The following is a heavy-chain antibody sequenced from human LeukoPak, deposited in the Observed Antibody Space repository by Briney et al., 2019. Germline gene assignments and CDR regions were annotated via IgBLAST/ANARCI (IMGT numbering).Heavy chain of an antibody. CDR2: ISSSDSTI. D-gene: IGHD1-20*01. V-gene: IGHV3-48*03. CDR1: GLTLSCYN. CDR3: ERSRYIWNGDAFDI. J-gene: IGHJ3*02. Sequence: GGPLTLSCAASGLTLSCYNMNWVRQAPGKGLEWVSYISSSDSTIYYAHSVQGRFTISRDNAKNSLYLQMNSLRAEDTAVYYCERSRYIWNGDAFDIWGQGTMVTVSS.